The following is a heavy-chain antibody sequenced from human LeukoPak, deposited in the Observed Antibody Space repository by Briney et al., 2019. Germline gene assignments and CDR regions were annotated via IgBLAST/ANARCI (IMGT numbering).Heavy chain of an antibody. CDR1: GFTFSSYS. D-gene: IGHD3-3*02. CDR3: ARDRLGPSFSVSHFDL. CDR2: ISGSSSYI. J-gene: IGHJ4*02. Sequence: GGSLRLSCAASGFTFSSYSMNWVRQAPGKGLEWVSSISGSSSYIFYADSVKGRFTISRDNAKNSLYLRMDSLRAEDTALYYCARDRLGPSFSVSHFDLWGQGTLVTVSS. V-gene: IGHV3-21*04.